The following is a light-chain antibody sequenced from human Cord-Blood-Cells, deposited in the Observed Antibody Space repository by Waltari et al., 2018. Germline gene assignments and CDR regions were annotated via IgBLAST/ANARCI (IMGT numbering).Light chain of an antibody. CDR1: SSDVGGYNY. CDR2: DVS. V-gene: IGLV2-14*01. J-gene: IGLJ2*01. Sequence: QSALTQPASVSGSPGQSITISCTGTSSDVGGYNYVSWYQQHPGKAPKLMIYDVSKRPPGVSNRFSGSKSGNTASLTISGLQAEDEADYYCSSYTSSSTSFGGGTKLTVL. CDR3: SSYTSSSTS.